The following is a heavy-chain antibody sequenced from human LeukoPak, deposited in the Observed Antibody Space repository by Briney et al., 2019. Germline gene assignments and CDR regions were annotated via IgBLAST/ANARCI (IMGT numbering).Heavy chain of an antibody. D-gene: IGHD2/OR15-2a*01. CDR1: GGSISSSESH. CDR3: ARSRVSGYYFDY. CDR2: ISYSGRT. J-gene: IGHJ4*02. Sequence: SETLSLTCTVSGGSISSSESHWSWIRQPPEKGLEWIGYISYSGRTNYNPSLKGRVTISVDTSKNQFSLKLSSVTAADTAVYYCARSRVSGYYFDYWGQGTLVTVSS. V-gene: IGHV4-61*08.